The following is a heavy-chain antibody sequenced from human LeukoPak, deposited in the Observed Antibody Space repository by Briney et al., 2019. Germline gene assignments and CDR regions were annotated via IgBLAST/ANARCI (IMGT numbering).Heavy chain of an antibody. Sequence: PSETLSLTCAVYGGSFSGYYWRWIRQHPGKGLEWIGYIYYSGSTYYNPSLKSRVTISVDTSKNQFSLKLSSVTAADTAVYYCARVRRRWLQFSHFDYWGQGTLVTVSS. CDR3: ARVRRRWLQFSHFDY. D-gene: IGHD5-24*01. CDR1: GGSFSGYY. CDR2: IYYSGST. J-gene: IGHJ4*02. V-gene: IGHV4-31*11.